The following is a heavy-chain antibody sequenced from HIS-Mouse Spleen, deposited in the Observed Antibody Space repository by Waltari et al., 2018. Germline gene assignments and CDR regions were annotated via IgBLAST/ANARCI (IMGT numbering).Heavy chain of an antibody. Sequence: QLQLQESGPGLVKPSETLSLTCTVSGGSISSSSYFWGWIRQPPGKGLGWIGRIYSSGSTYYNPSLKSRVTISVDTSKSQFSLKLSSVTAADTAVYYCAREIPYSSSWYDWYFDLWGRGTLVTVSS. CDR3: AREIPYSSSWYDWYFDL. J-gene: IGHJ2*01. CDR2: IYSSGST. D-gene: IGHD6-13*01. V-gene: IGHV4-39*07. CDR1: GGSISSSSYF.